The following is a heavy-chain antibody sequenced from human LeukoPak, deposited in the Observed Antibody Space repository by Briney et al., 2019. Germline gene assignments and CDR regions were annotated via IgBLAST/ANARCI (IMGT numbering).Heavy chain of an antibody. Sequence: SLRLSCAASGFTFDDYAMHWVRQAPGKGLEWVSGISWNSGSIGYADSVKGRFTISRDNAKNSLYLQMNSLRVEDTALYYCAKDLGYCSGGSCYDAFDIWGQGTMVTVSS. J-gene: IGHJ3*02. CDR2: ISWNSGSI. CDR3: AKDLGYCSGGSCYDAFDI. CDR1: GFTFDDYA. D-gene: IGHD2-15*01. V-gene: IGHV3-9*01.